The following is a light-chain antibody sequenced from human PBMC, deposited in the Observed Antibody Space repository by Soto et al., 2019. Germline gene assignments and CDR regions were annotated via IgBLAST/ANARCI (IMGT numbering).Light chain of an antibody. V-gene: IGLV2-11*01. CDR2: DVS. CDR3: CSYAGSYTPVV. Sequence: QSALTQPRSVSGSPGQSVTISCTGTSGDVGSYNSVSWYQQHPGKAPKLMIYDVSRRPSGVPDRFSGSKSGNTASLTISGLQADDEADYYCCSYAGSYTPVVFGGGTKVTVL. J-gene: IGLJ2*01. CDR1: SGDVGSYNS.